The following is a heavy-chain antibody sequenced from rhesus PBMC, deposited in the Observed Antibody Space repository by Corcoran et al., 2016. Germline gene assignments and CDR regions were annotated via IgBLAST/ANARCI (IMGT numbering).Heavy chain of an antibody. CDR1: GGSISDSYY. J-gene: IGHJ4*01. D-gene: IGHD4-29*01. CDR3: ASRPYGSNCVFDY. CDR2: IYGGEGNT. Sequence: QVQLQGSGPGLVKPSETLSLTCTVSGGSISDSYYWSWIRQPPGKGLEWMGRIYGGEGNTNYNSTLKRRVTISKDTAKNQFSLKLTSVTAADTAVYYCASRPYGSNCVFDYWGQGVLVTVSS. V-gene: IGHV4-143*01.